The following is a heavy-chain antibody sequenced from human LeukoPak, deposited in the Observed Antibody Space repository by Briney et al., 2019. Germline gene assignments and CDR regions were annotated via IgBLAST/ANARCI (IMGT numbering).Heavy chain of an antibody. J-gene: IGHJ5*02. CDR2: INSDGINT. V-gene: IGHV3-74*01. D-gene: IGHD3-22*01. Sequence: PGTSLRLSCAASGFTFSSYWMHWVRQAPGKGLVWVSRINSDGINTSYADSAKGRFTISRDNAKNTLNLQMNSLRAEDTAVYYCARDLGQYYDTSDNWFDPWGQGTLVTVSS. CDR3: ARDLGQYYDTSDNWFDP. CDR1: GFTFSSYW.